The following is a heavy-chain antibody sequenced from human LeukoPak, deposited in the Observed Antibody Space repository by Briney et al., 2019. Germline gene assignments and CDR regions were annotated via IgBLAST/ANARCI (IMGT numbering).Heavy chain of an antibody. J-gene: IGHJ4*02. V-gene: IGHV1-69*05. CDR3: GKKAGDCGGGSCYSIDY. D-gene: IGHD2-15*01. Sequence: GASVKVSCKAFGGSFSSEAVSWVRQAPGQGLEWMGGIIPIFGTPNYAQKFQGGVTITTDESTSTAYMEVSSLRSEDTAVYYCGKKAGDCGGGSCYSIDYWGQGTLVTVSS. CDR2: IIPIFGTP. CDR1: GGSFSSEA.